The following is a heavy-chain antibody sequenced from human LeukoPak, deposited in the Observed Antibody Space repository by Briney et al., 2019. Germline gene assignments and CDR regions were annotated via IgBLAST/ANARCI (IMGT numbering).Heavy chain of an antibody. CDR3: ARDQWLVRRYYYGMDV. D-gene: IGHD6-19*01. Sequence: SETLSLTCTVSGGSISSSSYYWGWIRQPPGKGLEWIGSIYYSGSTNYNPSLKSRVTISVDMSKNQFSLKLSSVTAADTAVYYCARDQWLVRRYYYGMDVWGQGTTVTVSS. V-gene: IGHV4-39*07. CDR2: IYYSGST. J-gene: IGHJ6*02. CDR1: GGSISSSSYY.